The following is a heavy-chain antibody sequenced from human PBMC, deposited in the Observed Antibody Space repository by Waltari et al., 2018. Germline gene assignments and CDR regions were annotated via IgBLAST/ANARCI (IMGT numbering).Heavy chain of an antibody. CDR2: ISDSCGST. Sequence: EVQLLESGGGLVQPGGSLRLSCAASGFTFSSYAMSWVRQAPGKGLEWVAGISDSCGSTYNAGFVKARYTISRDNSKNTMELKVNSLSAEDTAVYDGAKDREGIRDHWGQGTLVTVSS. V-gene: IGHV3-23*01. CDR1: GFTFSSYA. CDR3: AKDREGIRDH. J-gene: IGHJ5*02.